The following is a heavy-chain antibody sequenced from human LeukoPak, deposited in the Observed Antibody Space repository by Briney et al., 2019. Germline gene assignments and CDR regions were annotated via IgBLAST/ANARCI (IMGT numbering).Heavy chain of an antibody. V-gene: IGHV3-33*06. J-gene: IGHJ6*03. CDR1: GFTFSSYG. D-gene: IGHD4-11*01. CDR3: AKVSHTVTTQSRVNYYYYYMDV. CDR2: IWYDGSNK. Sequence: PGGSLRLSCAASGFTFSSYGMHWVRQAPGKGLEWVAVIWYDGSNKYYADSVKGRFTISRDNSKQTLHLQMNSLRADDTAVYYWAKVSHTVTTQSRVNYYYYYMDVWGKGTTVTVSS.